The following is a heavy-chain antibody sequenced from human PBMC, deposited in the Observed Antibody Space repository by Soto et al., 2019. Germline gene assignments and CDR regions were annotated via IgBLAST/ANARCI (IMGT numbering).Heavy chain of an antibody. V-gene: IGHV4-59*01. CDR3: ARSASYYGSGSYLSYYDGMYV. Sequence: LSLTCTVSGGSISSYYWSWIRQPPGKGLEWIGYIYYSGSTNYNPSLKSRVTISVDTSKNQFSLKLSSVTAADTAVYYCARSASYYGSGSYLSYYDGMYVWGQGTTVTVSS. CDR1: GGSISSYY. D-gene: IGHD3-10*01. J-gene: IGHJ6*02. CDR2: IYYSGST.